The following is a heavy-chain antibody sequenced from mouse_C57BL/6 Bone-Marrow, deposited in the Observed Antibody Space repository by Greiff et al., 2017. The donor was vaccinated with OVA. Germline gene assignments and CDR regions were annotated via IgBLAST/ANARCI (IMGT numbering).Heavy chain of an antibody. CDR2: IYPSSGNT. D-gene: IGHD2-2*01. CDR3: ARDGYGFAY. J-gene: IGHJ3*01. V-gene: IGHV1-81*01. CDR1: GYTFTSYG. Sequence: VQLQQSGAELVRPGASVKLSCNASGYTFTSYGICWVKQRTGPGLEWIGVIYPSSGNTSYNEKFKGKATLTADKSSSTAYIEHRRLTSENSAVYFCARDGYGFAYWGQGTLVTVSA.